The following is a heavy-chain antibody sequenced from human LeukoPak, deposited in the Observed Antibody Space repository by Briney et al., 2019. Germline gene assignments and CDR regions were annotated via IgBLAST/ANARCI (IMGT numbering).Heavy chain of an antibody. CDR1: GGSVSSYY. V-gene: IGHV4-4*07. Sequence: SETLSLTCTVSGGSVSSYYWSWIRQPAGKGLEWIGRIYTSGSTNYNPSLKSRVTMSVDTSKNQFSLKLSSVTAADTAVYYCARDCSSTSCYRYYFDYWGQGTLVTVSS. D-gene: IGHD2-2*01. CDR3: ARDCSSTSCYRYYFDY. J-gene: IGHJ4*02. CDR2: IYTSGST.